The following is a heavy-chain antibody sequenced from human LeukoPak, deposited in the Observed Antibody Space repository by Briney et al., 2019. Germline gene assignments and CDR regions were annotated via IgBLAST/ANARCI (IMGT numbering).Heavy chain of an antibody. CDR3: ARDLGYCSGGSCYPRGFDY. CDR2: ISSSSSYI. Sequence: GGSLRLSCAAYGFTLSSHSMNWVRQAPGKGLEWVSSISSSSSYIHSADSVKGRFTISRDNAKNSLYLQMNSLRAEDTAVYYCARDLGYCSGGSCYPRGFDYWGQGTLVTVSS. CDR1: GFTLSSHS. V-gene: IGHV3-21*01. D-gene: IGHD2-15*01. J-gene: IGHJ4*02.